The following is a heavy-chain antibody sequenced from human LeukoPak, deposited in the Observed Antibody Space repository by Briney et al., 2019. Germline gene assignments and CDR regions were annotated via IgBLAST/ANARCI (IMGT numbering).Heavy chain of an antibody. CDR2: INPNSGGT. CDR1: GYTFTGYY. Sequence: ASVKVSCKASGYTFTGYYMHWVRQAPGQGLEWMGWINPNSGGTNYAQKFQGRVTMTGDTSISTAYMELSRLRSDDTAVYYCARGRPYDYGDSGFGYWGQGTLVTVSS. J-gene: IGHJ4*02. V-gene: IGHV1-2*02. CDR3: ARGRPYDYGDSGFGY. D-gene: IGHD4-17*01.